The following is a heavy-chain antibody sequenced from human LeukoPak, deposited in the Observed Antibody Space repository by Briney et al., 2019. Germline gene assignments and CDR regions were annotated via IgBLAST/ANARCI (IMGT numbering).Heavy chain of an antibody. V-gene: IGHV3-21*01. CDR1: GFTFNTYG. Sequence: GGFLRLSCAASGFTFNTYGMNWVRQAPGKGLEWLSYIGPGPSHTYYADSVRGRFVISRDDAKSSLYLQMSSLRAEDTAVYYCARDYVTMAPDYGGLGTLVTVSS. J-gene: IGHJ4*02. CDR3: ARDYVTMAPDY. CDR2: IGPGPSHT. D-gene: IGHD3-10*02.